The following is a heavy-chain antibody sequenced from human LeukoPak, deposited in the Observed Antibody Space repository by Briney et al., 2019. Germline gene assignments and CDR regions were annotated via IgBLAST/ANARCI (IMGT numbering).Heavy chain of an antibody. J-gene: IGHJ4*02. V-gene: IGHV3-21*01. Sequence: PGGSLRLSCAASGFSFSSYTMNWVRQAPGKGLECVSIISSSSSYIYYADSVKGRFTISRDNAKNALYLQMSSLRVEDTAVYYCARDGRCGGDCYASWGQGTLVTVSS. CDR1: GFSFSSYT. CDR3: ARDGRCGGDCYAS. D-gene: IGHD2-21*02. CDR2: ISSSSSYI.